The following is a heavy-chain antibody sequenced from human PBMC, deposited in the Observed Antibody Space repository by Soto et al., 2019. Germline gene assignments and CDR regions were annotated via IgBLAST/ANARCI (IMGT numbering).Heavy chain of an antibody. J-gene: IGHJ6*02. D-gene: IGHD5-18*01. CDR2: IKQDGSEK. Sequence: PGGSLRLSCAVSGFTFSSYWMSWVRQAPGKGLEWVANIKQDGSEKYYVDFVKGRFTISRDNAKNSLYLQMNSLRAEDTAVYYCAREGYRKYNYYGMDVWGQGTTVTVSS. CDR1: GFTFSSYW. CDR3: AREGYRKYNYYGMDV. V-gene: IGHV3-7*01.